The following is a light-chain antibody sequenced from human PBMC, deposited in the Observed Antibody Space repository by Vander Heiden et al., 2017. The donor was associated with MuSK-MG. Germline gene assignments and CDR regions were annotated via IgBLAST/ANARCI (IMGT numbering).Light chain of an antibody. CDR3: QQYDNLPLT. J-gene: IGKJ3*01. V-gene: IGKV1-33*01. Sequence: DIQMTQSPSSLSASVGDRVTITCQASQDISNYLNWYQQKPGKAPKLLIYDASNLETGVPSRFSGSGSGTDFTFTISSLQPEDLATYYCQQYDNLPLTFGHWTKVDLK. CDR2: DAS. CDR1: QDISNY.